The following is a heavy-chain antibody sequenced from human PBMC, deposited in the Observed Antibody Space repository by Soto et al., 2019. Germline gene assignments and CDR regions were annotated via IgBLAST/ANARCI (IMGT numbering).Heavy chain of an antibody. J-gene: IGHJ6*02. CDR1: GGTFSSYG. V-gene: IGHV1-69*06. D-gene: IGHD1-7*01. CDR2: IIPIFGTT. Sequence: ASVKVSCKVSGGTFSSYGISWVRQAPGQGLEWMGEIIPIFGTTNYAQKLQGRVTIAADKSTITVYMELSSLKSEDTAVYYCARAERQITGTRNYYYGLDVWGQGTTVTVSS. CDR3: ARAERQITGTRNYYYGLDV.